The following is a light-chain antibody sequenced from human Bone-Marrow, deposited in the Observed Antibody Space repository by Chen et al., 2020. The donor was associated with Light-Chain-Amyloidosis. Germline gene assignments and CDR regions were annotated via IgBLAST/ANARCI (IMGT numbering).Light chain of an antibody. Sequence: SYVLTQPSSFSGAPGQPATIPSGGNNIGPTSVHWYQQTPGQAPLLVVYDDSDRPAGIPGRLSCSNSGNTATLTISRVEAGDEADYYCQVWDRGSDRPVFGGGTKLTVL. V-gene: IGLV3-21*02. CDR3: QVWDRGSDRPV. J-gene: IGLJ3*02. CDR1: NIGPTS. CDR2: DDS.